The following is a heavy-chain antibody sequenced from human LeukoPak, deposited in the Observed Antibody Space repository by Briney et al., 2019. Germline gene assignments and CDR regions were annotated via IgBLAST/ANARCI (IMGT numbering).Heavy chain of an antibody. Sequence: SETLSLTCTVSGGSINSPNSDWGWIRQPPGKGLEWIGSIFHDGTTYYSPSLKSRVTVSVDTSLNQFSLSLMSMTAADTAVYYCARRVVAGTTVDFWGQGNLVTVSS. V-gene: IGHV4-39*01. CDR2: IFHDGTT. D-gene: IGHD1-1*01. CDR1: GGSINSPNSD. CDR3: ARRVVAGTTVDF. J-gene: IGHJ4*02.